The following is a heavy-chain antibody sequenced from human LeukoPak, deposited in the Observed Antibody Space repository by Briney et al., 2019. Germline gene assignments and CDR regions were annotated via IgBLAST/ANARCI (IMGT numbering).Heavy chain of an antibody. CDR3: AKGDYDSSGYGDY. Sequence: GGSLRLSCAASGFTFDDYAMHWVRQAPGKGLEWVSGISWNSDSIGYADSVKGRFTISRDNAKNSLYLQINSLRAEDTALYYCAKGDYDSSGYGDYWGQGTLVTVSS. CDR2: ISWNSDSI. J-gene: IGHJ4*02. D-gene: IGHD3-22*01. CDR1: GFTFDDYA. V-gene: IGHV3-9*01.